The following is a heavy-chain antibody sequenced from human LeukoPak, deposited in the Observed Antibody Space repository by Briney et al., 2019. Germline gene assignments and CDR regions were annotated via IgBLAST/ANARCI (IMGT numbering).Heavy chain of an antibody. CDR1: GFTFSHYW. J-gene: IGHJ4*02. D-gene: IGHD2-8*01. V-gene: IGHV3-74*01. Sequence: GGSLRLSCAASGFTFSHYWMHWVRQAPGKGLVWVSRINTDGSDTVYADSVKGRFTISRDNAKNTLYLQMNSLRAEDTAAYYCARDRSVTNGGFDYWGQGTLVTVSS. CDR3: ARDRSVTNGGFDY. CDR2: INTDGSDT.